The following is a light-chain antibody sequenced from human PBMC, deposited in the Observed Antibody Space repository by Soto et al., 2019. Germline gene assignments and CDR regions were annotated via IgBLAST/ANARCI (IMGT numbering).Light chain of an antibody. CDR2: AAS. V-gene: IGKV1-27*01. CDR3: QKYNSAPPLT. CDR1: QDISNY. Sequence: DIQMTQSPSSLSASVGDRVNITCRASQDISNYLAWYQQRPGKVPTLLIYAASTLQSGVPSRFSGSGFGTDFTLTISSLQPEDLATYYCQKYNSAPPLTFGGGTKVEIK. J-gene: IGKJ4*01.